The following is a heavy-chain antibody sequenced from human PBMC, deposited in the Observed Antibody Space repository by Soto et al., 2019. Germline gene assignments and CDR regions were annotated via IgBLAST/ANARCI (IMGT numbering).Heavy chain of an antibody. CDR1: GYTFTSYG. CDR2: ISAYNGNT. J-gene: IGHJ4*02. V-gene: IGHV1-18*01. D-gene: IGHD1-7*01. Sequence: ASVKVSCKASGYTFTSYGISWVRQAPGQGLEWMGWISAYNGNTNYAQKLQGRVTMTTDTSTSTAYMELRSLRSDDTAVYYCARALNWNYRAPFDYWGQGTLVTVSS. CDR3: ARALNWNYRAPFDY.